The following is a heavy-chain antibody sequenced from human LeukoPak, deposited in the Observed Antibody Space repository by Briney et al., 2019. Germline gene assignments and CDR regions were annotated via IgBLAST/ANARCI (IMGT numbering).Heavy chain of an antibody. CDR2: IYPGDSDT. CDR1: GYTFTDYW. J-gene: IGHJ4*02. Sequence: GESLKISCKGSGYTFTDYWIGWVRQMPGKGLEWMGSIYPGDSDTRYSPSFQGQVTISADKSISTAYLQWSSLKASDTAMYYCARFNRGYSYGKLDYWGQGTLVTVSS. V-gene: IGHV5-51*01. CDR3: ARFNRGYSYGKLDY. D-gene: IGHD5-18*01.